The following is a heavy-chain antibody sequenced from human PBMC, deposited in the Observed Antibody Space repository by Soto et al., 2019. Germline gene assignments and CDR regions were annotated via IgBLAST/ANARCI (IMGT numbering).Heavy chain of an antibody. J-gene: IGHJ3*02. D-gene: IGHD2-21*02. CDR2: IIPIFGTA. CDR1: GGTFSSYA. Sequence: SVKVSCKASGGTFSSYAISWVRQAPGQGLEWMGGIIPIFGTANYAQKFQGRVTITADESTSTAYMELSSLRSEDTAVYYCARDSIPPYCRGDCYPEKYAFDIWGQGTMVTV. V-gene: IGHV1-69*13. CDR3: ARDSIPPYCRGDCYPEKYAFDI.